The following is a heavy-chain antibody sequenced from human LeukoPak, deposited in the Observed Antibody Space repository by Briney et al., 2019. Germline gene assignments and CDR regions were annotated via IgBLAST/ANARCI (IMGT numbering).Heavy chain of an antibody. Sequence: GGSLRLSCAPSGFTFSSYSMNWVRQAPGKGLEWVSSISSSSSYIYYADSVKGRFTISRDNAKNSLYLQMNSLRAEDTAVYYCARDFLVGKIAPFDYWGQGTLVTVSS. CDR1: GFTFSSYS. CDR3: ARDFLVGKIAPFDY. D-gene: IGHD6-13*01. V-gene: IGHV3-21*01. CDR2: ISSSSSYI. J-gene: IGHJ4*02.